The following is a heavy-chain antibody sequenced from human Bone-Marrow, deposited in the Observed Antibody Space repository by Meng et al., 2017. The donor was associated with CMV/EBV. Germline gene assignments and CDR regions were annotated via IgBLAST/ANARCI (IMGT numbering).Heavy chain of an antibody. Sequence: SETLSLTCAVYGGSFSGYYWSWIRQPPGKGLEWIGEINHSGSTNYNPSLKSRVTISVDTSKNQFSLKLSSVTAADTAVYYCARGVSRGGDCYDYWGQGSLVTVSS. CDR1: GGSFSGYY. D-gene: IGHD2-21*01. CDR3: ARGVSRGGDCYDY. CDR2: INHSGST. V-gene: IGHV4-34*01. J-gene: IGHJ4*02.